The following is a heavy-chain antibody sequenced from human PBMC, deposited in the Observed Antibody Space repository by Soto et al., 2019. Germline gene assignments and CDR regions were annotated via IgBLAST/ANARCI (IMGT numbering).Heavy chain of an antibody. V-gene: IGHV3-7*01. CDR1: GFTFSSYW. Sequence: EVQLVESGGGLVQPGGSLRLSCAASGFTFSSYWMSWVRQAPGKGLEWVANIKQDGSEKYYVDSVKGRFTISRDNAKNSLYLQVNSLRAEDTAVYYCARGGHCSSTSCYTSRSAFDIWGQGTMVTVSS. D-gene: IGHD2-2*02. CDR3: ARGGHCSSTSCYTSRSAFDI. J-gene: IGHJ3*02. CDR2: IKQDGSEK.